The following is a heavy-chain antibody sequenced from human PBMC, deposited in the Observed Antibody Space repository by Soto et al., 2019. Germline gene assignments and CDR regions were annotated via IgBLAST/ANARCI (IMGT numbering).Heavy chain of an antibody. D-gene: IGHD3-10*01. J-gene: IGHJ4*02. CDR1: GFTFSSYS. Sequence: LRLSCAASGFTFSSYSMSWVRQAPGKGLEWVSGFRTSGDDGTTYYADSVKGRFTISRDNSKNTLFLQMDNLRAEDTAIYYCAKKVNSGPGSQYFDYWGQGTLVTVSS. V-gene: IGHV3-23*01. CDR2: FRTSGDDGTT. CDR3: AKKVNSGPGSQYFDY.